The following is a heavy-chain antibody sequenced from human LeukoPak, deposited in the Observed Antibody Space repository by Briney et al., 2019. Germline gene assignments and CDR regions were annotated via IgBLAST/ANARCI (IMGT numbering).Heavy chain of an antibody. CDR1: GGSISRNY. Sequence: SETLSLTCTVSGGSISRNYWNWIRQPPGKGLEWIGNIYYSETTNYNPSLKSRVSISVDTSKNQFSLNLRSATAADTAVYYCARGDILTGYSYWGQGTLVTVSS. J-gene: IGHJ4*02. CDR2: IYYSETT. D-gene: IGHD3-9*01. CDR3: ARGDILTGYSY. V-gene: IGHV4-59*12.